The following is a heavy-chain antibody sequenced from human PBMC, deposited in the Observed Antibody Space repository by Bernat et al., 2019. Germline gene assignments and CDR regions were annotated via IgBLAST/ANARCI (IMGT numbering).Heavy chain of an antibody. V-gene: IGHV4-39*01. CDR1: GGSISSSSYY. D-gene: IGHD3-16*02. CDR2: IYYSGST. CDR3: ARREDDYVWGSYRSYAFDT. J-gene: IGHJ3*02. Sequence: QLQLQESGPGLVKPSETLSLTCTVSGGSISSSSYYWGWIRQPPGKGLEWIGSIYYSGSTYYNPSLKSRVTISVDASKSQCSLKRGSVTAADAAVYYCARREDDYVWGSYRSYAFDTWGQGAMVTVSS.